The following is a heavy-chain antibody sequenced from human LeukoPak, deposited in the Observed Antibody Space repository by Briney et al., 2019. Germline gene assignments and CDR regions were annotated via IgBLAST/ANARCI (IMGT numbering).Heavy chain of an antibody. V-gene: IGHV4-4*02. D-gene: IGHD1-26*01. CDR1: GGSISSSNW. Sequence: PSGTLSLTCAVSGGSISSSNWWSWVRQSPGKGLEWSEEIYHSGNTNYNPSLKSRVTISLDKSKNQFSLNLRSVTAADTAVYYCAREEMPGKFDYWGQGTLVTVSS. J-gene: IGHJ4*02. CDR3: AREEMPGKFDY. CDR2: IYHSGNT.